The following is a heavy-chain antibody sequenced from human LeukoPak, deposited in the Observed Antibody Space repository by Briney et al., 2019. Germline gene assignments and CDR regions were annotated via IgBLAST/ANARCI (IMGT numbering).Heavy chain of an antibody. Sequence: PGGSLSLSCAASGFTFSTYGMHWVRQAPGKGLEWVAVIWYDGSNKYYADSVKGRFTISRDNSKNTLYLQMNSLRAEDTAVHYCARALGPFNYWGQGTLVTVSS. CDR2: IWYDGSNK. CDR1: GFTFSTYG. CDR3: ARALGPFNY. V-gene: IGHV3-33*01. J-gene: IGHJ4*02.